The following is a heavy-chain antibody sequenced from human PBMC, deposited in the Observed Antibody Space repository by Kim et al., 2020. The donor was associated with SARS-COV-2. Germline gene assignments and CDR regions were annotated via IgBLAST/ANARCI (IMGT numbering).Heavy chain of an antibody. CDR3: ARGPSGGSGSVHY. Sequence: SETLSLTCAVDGGSFSGYYWSWIRQPPGKGLEWIGEINHSGSTNYNPSLKSRVTISVDTSKNQFSLKLSSVTAADTAVYYCARGPSGGSGSVHYWGQGTLVTVSA. CDR1: GGSFSGYY. CDR2: INHSGST. D-gene: IGHD3-10*01. V-gene: IGHV4-34*01. J-gene: IGHJ4*02.